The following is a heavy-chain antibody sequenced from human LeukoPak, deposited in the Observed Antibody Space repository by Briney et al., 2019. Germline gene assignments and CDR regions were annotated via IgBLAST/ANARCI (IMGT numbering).Heavy chain of an antibody. CDR3: TTGSTEGYYDSSGYYRFDY. D-gene: IGHD3-22*01. CDR1: GLTFSKAW. CDR2: SKSKIDGGTT. J-gene: IGHJ4*02. Sequence: GGSLRLSCAASGLTFSKAWMSWVRQAPGKGLEWVGRSKSKIDGGTTHYAAPVKGRFTISRDASKNTLYLQMNSLKTEDTAVYYCTTGSTEGYYDSSGYYRFDYWGQGTLVTVSS. V-gene: IGHV3-15*01.